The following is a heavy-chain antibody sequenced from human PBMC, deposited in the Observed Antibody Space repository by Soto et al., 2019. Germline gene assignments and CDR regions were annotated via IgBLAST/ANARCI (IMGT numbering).Heavy chain of an antibody. V-gene: IGHV4-59*01. CDR1: GGSISTYY. D-gene: IGHD1-26*01. CDR2: IYHSGST. Sequence: SETLSLTCTVSGGSISTYYWSWVRQPPGKGLEWIGYIYHSGSTNYNPSLKSRVTISVDTSKNQFSLRLNSVTAADTAVYYCARGGGSPDYWGQGTLVTVSS. CDR3: ARGGGSPDY. J-gene: IGHJ4*02.